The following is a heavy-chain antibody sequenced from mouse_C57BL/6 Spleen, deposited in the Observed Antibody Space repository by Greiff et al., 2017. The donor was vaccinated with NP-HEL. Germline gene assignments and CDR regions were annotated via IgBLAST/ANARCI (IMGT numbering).Heavy chain of an antibody. CDR3: ARAGLNFDY. CDR1: GYAFSSSW. J-gene: IGHJ2*01. Sequence: VQRVESGPELVKPGASVKISCKASGYAFSSSWMNWVKQRPGKGLEWIGRIYPGDGDTNYNGKFKGKATLTADKSSSTAYMQLSSLTSEDSAVYFCARAGLNFDYWGQGTTLTVSS. V-gene: IGHV1-82*01. CDR2: IYPGDGDT.